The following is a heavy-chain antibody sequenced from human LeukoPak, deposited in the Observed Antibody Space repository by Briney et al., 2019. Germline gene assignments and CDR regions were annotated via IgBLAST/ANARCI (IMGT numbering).Heavy chain of an antibody. Sequence: GGSLRLSCAASGFTFSSYAMSWVRQAPGKGLEWVGRIKSKTDGGTTDYAAPVKGRFTISRDDSKNTLYLQMNSLKTEDTAVYYCTTAQWLRFLDYWGQGTLVTVSS. CDR1: GFTFSSYA. J-gene: IGHJ4*02. D-gene: IGHD5-12*01. CDR3: TTAQWLRFLDY. V-gene: IGHV3-15*01. CDR2: IKSKTDGGTT.